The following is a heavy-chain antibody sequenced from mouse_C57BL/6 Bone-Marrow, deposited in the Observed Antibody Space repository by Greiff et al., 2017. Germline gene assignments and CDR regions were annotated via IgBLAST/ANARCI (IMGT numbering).Heavy chain of an antibody. CDR1: GFTFSDYY. Sequence: EVMLVESEGGLVQPGSSMKLSCTASGFTFSDYYMAWVRQVPEKGLEWVANINYDGSSTYYLDSLKSRFIISRDNAKNILYLQMSSLKSEDTATYDCAREGVVANFDYWGQGTTLTVSS. D-gene: IGHD1-1*01. CDR3: AREGVVANFDY. V-gene: IGHV5-16*01. J-gene: IGHJ2*01. CDR2: INYDGSST.